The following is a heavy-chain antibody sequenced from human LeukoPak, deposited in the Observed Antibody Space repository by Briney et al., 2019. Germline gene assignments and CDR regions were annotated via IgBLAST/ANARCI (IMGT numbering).Heavy chain of an antibody. J-gene: IGHJ4*02. Sequence: GGSLRLSCAASGFTFSSYGMHWVRQAPGKGLEWVANIKQDGSDKYYVDSVKGRFTISRDNAKNSLYLQMNSLGAEDTAVYYCAREVGSGWSLNFDYWGQGTLVTVSS. CDR2: IKQDGSDK. CDR3: AREVGSGWSLNFDY. D-gene: IGHD6-19*01. V-gene: IGHV3-7*01. CDR1: GFTFSSYG.